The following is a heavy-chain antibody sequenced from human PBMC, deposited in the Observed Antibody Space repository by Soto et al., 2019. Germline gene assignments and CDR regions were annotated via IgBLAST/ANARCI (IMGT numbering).Heavy chain of an antibody. V-gene: IGHV4-59*01. CDR3: ARRYGKNAFDI. Sequence: PSETLSLTCTVSGGSISSYYWSWIRQPPGKGLEWIGYIYYSGSTNYNPSLKSRVTISVDTSKNQFSLKLSSVTAADTAVYYCARRYGKNAFDIWGQGTMVIVSS. CDR2: IYYSGST. J-gene: IGHJ3*02. D-gene: IGHD5-18*01. CDR1: GGSISSYY.